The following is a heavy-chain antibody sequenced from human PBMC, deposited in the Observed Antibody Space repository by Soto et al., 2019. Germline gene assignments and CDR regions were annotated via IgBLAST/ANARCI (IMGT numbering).Heavy chain of an antibody. CDR3: STPAA. J-gene: IGHJ5*02. Sequence: EVQLVESGGGLVQPGGSLKLSCAASGFSISATAMHWIRQASGKGLEWVGRIANDAENYAATYAASVKGRFTLSRDESKNAAYLQMNGLESEDTDSGTSSTPAALGQGTVVTVSS. CDR2: IANDAENYAA. V-gene: IGHV3-73*02. D-gene: IGHD1-26*01. CDR1: GFSISATA.